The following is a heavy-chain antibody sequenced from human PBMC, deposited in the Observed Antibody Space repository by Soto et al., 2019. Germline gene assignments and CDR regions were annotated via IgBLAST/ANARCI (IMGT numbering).Heavy chain of an antibody. CDR3: ARGGRSGLYRENWFDP. CDR2: IYYSGST. V-gene: IGHV4-61*01. CDR1: GGSVSSGSYY. D-gene: IGHD6-19*01. J-gene: IGHJ5*02. Sequence: QVQLQESGPGLVKPSETLSLTCTVSGGSVSSGSYYWSWIRQPPGKGLEWIGYIYYSGSTNYNPSLKRRVTIAVDTYKNHFSLKLSSVTAADTAVYYCARGGRSGLYRENWFDPWGQGTLVTVSS.